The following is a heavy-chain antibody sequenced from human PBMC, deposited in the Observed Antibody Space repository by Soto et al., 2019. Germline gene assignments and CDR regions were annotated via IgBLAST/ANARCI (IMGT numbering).Heavy chain of an antibody. D-gene: IGHD2-2*01. CDR3: AKVSPLPAKPPAGYFDY. V-gene: IGHV3-23*01. J-gene: IGHJ4*02. Sequence: GESLKISCAASGFTFSSYALTWVRQAPGKGLVWVSAISGSGGNTYYADSVKGRFTISRDNSKNTLYLQMNSLRAEDTAIYYCAKVSPLPAKPPAGYFDYWGQGTLVTVSS. CDR2: ISGSGGNT. CDR1: GFTFSSYA.